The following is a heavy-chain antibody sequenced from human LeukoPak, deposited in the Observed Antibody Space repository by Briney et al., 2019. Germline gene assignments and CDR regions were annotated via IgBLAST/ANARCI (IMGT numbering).Heavy chain of an antibody. J-gene: IGHJ4*02. D-gene: IGHD6-13*01. CDR3: ATESSAALDY. V-gene: IGHV3-23*01. Sequence: GGSLRLSCAASGFTFSSYGMSWVRLAPGKGLEWVSAISGSGGSTYYADSVKGRFTISRDNSKNTLYLQMNSLRSEDTAVYFCATESSAALDYWGQGTLVTVSS. CDR1: GFTFSSYG. CDR2: ISGSGGST.